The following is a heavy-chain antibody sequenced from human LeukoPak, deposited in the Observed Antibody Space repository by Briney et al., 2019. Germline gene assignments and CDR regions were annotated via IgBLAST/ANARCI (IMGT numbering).Heavy chain of an antibody. CDR3: GRGGPPGYDPFDY. Sequence: GGSLRLSCAGSGFALRSNSMSWVRQAPGKGLEWVSVINSGGGTYYADSVKGRFTISRDNSKNTVYLQMNSLRGEDTAVYYCGRGGPPGYDPFDYWGQGTLVTVSS. D-gene: IGHD5-12*01. CDR1: GFALRSNS. CDR2: INSGGGT. V-gene: IGHV3-53*01. J-gene: IGHJ4*02.